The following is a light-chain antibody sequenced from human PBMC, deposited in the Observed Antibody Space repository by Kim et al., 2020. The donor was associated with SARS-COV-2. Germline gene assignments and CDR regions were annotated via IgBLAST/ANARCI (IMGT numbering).Light chain of an antibody. Sequence: SVSSYVAWYQYKPGQAPRLLIYDASKRATGIPDRFSGSGFGADFTLTISSLQPEDFAVYYCQQRNNWATFGQGTKLEI. CDR3: QQRNNWAT. CDR2: DAS. V-gene: IGKV3-11*01. J-gene: IGKJ2*01. CDR1: SVSSY.